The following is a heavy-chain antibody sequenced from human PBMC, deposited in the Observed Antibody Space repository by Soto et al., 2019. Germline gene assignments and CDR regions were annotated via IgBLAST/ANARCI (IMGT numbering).Heavy chain of an antibody. CDR3: ARGGKTYYDFWSGYSGAYYYYGMDV. J-gene: IGHJ6*02. V-gene: IGHV3-11*01. Sequence: QVQLVESGGGLVKPGGSLRLSCAASGFTFSDYYMSWIRQAPGKGLEWVSYISSSGSTIYYADSVKGRFTISRDNAKNEQNRQMKSPRGEDTGVYYCARGGKTYYDFWSGYSGAYYYYGMDVWGQGTTVTVSS. CDR1: GFTFSDYY. D-gene: IGHD3-3*01. CDR2: ISSSGSTI.